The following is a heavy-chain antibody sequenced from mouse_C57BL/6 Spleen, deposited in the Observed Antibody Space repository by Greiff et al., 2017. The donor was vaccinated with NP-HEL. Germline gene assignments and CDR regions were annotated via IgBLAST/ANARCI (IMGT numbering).Heavy chain of an antibody. CDR2: IYPGSGST. CDR1: GYTFTSYW. V-gene: IGHV1-55*01. Sequence: QVQLKQPGAELVKPGASVKMSCKASGYTFTSYWITWVKQRPGQGLEWIGDIYPGSGSTNYNEKFKSKATLTVDTSSSTAYMQLSSLTSEDSAVYYCARWGITTVVGFDYWGQGTTLTVSS. D-gene: IGHD1-1*01. CDR3: ARWGITTVVGFDY. J-gene: IGHJ2*01.